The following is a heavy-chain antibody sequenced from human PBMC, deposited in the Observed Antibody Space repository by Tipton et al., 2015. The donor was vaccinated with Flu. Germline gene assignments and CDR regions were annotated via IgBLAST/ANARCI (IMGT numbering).Heavy chain of an antibody. Sequence: TLSLTCAVSGYSISSGYYWGWIRQPPGKGLEWIGSISHTGTTNYNPFLRSRVTISVDTSKNQFSLRLTSVTAADTAVYYCARDRWEYASGFDPWGQGTPVTVSP. CDR3: ARDRWEYASGFDP. J-gene: IGHJ5*02. D-gene: IGHD6-19*01. CDR2: ISHTGTT. CDR1: GYSISSGYY. V-gene: IGHV4-38-2*02.